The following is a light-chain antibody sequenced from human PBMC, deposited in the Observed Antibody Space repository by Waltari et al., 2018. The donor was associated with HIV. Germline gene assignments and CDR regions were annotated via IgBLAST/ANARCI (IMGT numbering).Light chain of an antibody. V-gene: IGKV1-5*03. J-gene: IGKJ2*01. Sequence: DIQMTQSPSTLPASVGARVTLTCRASQSISSWLAWYQQKPGKAPRLLIYKASSLESGVPLRFSGSGSGTEFTLTISSLQPDDFATYYCQQYNSYSEYTFGQGTKLEIK. CDR2: KAS. CDR1: QSISSW. CDR3: QQYNSYSEYT.